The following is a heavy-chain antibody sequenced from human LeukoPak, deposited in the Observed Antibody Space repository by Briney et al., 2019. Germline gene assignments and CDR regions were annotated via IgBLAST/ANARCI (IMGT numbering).Heavy chain of an antibody. CDR1: GFTFSSYG. CDR3: ARASRYCSSTSCLRY. J-gene: IGHJ4*02. Sequence: GGSLRLSCAASGFTFSSYGMHWVRQAPGKGLEWVAVISYDGSNKYYADSVKGRFTISRDNSKNTLYLQMNSLRAEDTAVYYCARASRYCSSTSCLRYWGQGTLVTVSS. V-gene: IGHV3-30*03. CDR2: ISYDGSNK. D-gene: IGHD2-2*01.